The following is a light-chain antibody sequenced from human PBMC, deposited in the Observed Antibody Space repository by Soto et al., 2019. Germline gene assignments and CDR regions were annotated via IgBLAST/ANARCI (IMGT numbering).Light chain of an antibody. CDR3: QQHGTSPIT. V-gene: IGKV3-20*01. Sequence: IVLTQSPGTLSLSPGERATLSCRASQSVSSTFLAWYQQKPGQTPRLLVYGASSRATGIPDRFSGSGSGTDFTLTISRLEPEDFAVYYCQQHGTSPITFGQGTRLEI. CDR1: QSVSSTF. CDR2: GAS. J-gene: IGKJ5*01.